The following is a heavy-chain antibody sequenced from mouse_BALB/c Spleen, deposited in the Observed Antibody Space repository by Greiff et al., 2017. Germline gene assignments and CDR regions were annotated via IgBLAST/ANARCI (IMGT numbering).Heavy chain of an antibody. V-gene: IGHV1-9*01. CDR1: GYTFSSYW. CDR3: AKTARATYGDY. CDR2: ILPGSGST. D-gene: IGHD3-2*01. J-gene: IGHJ4*01. Sequence: QVQLQQSGAELMKPGASVKISCKATGYTFSSYWIAWVKQRPGHGLEWIGEILPGSGSTNYNEKFKGKATFTADTSSNTAYMQLSSLTSEDSAVYYCAKTARATYGDYWGQGTSVTVSS.